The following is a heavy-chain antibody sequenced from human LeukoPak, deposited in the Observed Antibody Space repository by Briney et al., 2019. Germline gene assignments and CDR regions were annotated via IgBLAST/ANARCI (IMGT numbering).Heavy chain of an antibody. V-gene: IGHV4-30-4*01. Sequence: SLTLSLTCTVSGGSISSGDYYWSWIRQPPGKGLEWIGYIYYSGSTYYNPSLKSRVTISVDTSKNQFSLELSSVTAADTAVYYCARDVWGSGSFDYWGQGTLVTVSS. J-gene: IGHJ4*02. CDR3: ARDVWGSGSFDY. CDR2: IYYSGST. CDR1: GGSISSGDYY. D-gene: IGHD3-10*01.